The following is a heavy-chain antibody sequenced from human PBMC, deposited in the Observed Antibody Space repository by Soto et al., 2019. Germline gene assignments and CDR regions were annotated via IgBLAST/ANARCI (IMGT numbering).Heavy chain of an antibody. D-gene: IGHD1-26*01. Sequence: SETLSVTSAVAGDSLSSSNLLVRIRPPPGKGLEWIGYIYYSGTTYYNPSLKSRVTMSVDTSKNQFSLKLTSVTAVDTAVYYCARREIQGPIDYWGQGTLVTVSS. V-gene: IGHV4-28*01. CDR2: IYYSGTT. CDR1: GDSLSSSNL. J-gene: IGHJ4*02. CDR3: ARREIQGPIDY.